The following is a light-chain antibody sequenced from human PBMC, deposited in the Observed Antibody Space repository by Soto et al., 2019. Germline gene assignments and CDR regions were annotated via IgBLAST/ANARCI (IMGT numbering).Light chain of an antibody. CDR1: QSIRGW. CDR2: KAS. CDR3: QQYDGYSRT. V-gene: IGKV1-5*03. J-gene: IGKJ1*01. Sequence: DVQMTQSPSTLSASVGDRVTITCRASQSIRGWLAWYQQRPGKAPKLMIYKASTLETGVPSRFSGSGSGTEFTLTINNLPPDDFATYYCQQYDGYSRTFGQGTKVEIK.